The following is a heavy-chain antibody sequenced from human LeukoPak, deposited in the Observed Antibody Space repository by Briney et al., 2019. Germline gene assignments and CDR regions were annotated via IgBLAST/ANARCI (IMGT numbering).Heavy chain of an antibody. CDR3: ARSPAHFDY. Sequence: SETLSLTCAVYGGSFSGYYWSWIRQPPGKGLEWIGEINHSGSTNYNPSLKSRVTISVDTSKNQFSLRLSSVTAADTAVYYCARSPAHFDYWGQGTLVTVSS. J-gene: IGHJ4*02. CDR2: INHSGST. CDR1: GGSFSGYY. V-gene: IGHV4-34*01.